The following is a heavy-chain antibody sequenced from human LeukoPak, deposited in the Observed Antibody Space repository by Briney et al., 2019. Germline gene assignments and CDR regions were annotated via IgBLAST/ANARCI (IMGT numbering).Heavy chain of an antibody. J-gene: IGHJ4*02. D-gene: IGHD3-22*01. Sequence: PGGSLRLSCAASGFSFSSYAMHWVRQAPGKGLEWVAVISYDGTNKYYADSVKGRFTISRDNSKNTLYLQMNSLRAEDTAVYYCARGRFSYDNTGYSSFYYWGQGTLVTVSS. CDR2: ISYDGTNK. CDR3: ARGRFSYDNTGYSSFYY. CDR1: GFSFSSYA. V-gene: IGHV3-30*07.